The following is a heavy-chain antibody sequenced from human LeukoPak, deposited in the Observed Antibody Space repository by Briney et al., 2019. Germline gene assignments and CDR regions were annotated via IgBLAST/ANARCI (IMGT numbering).Heavy chain of an antibody. CDR3: ARRRAGRQDFDY. CDR2: IYYSGTT. CDR1: GGSISSSSYY. V-gene: IGHV4-39*01. J-gene: IGHJ4*02. D-gene: IGHD6-6*01. Sequence: SETLSLTCTVSGGSISSSSYYWGWIRQPPGKGLEWIGSIYYSGTTYYNPSLKSRVTISVDTSKNQFSLKLSSVTAADTAVYYCARRRAGRQDFDYWGQGTLVTVSS.